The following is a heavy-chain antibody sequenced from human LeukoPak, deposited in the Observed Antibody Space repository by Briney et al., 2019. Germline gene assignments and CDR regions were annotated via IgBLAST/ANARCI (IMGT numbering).Heavy chain of an antibody. V-gene: IGHV3-7*03. CDR2: INSDGSEG. CDR1: AFIFSGHW. CDR3: ARSSYSSSSSV. J-gene: IGHJ3*01. Sequence: PGGSLRLSCEGSAFIFSGHWMNWVRQTPGKGLEWGASINSDGSEGYYADVVKGRFTISRDNAKNSLYLQINSLRAEDTAVYYCARSSYSSSSSVWGQGTMVTVSS. D-gene: IGHD6-6*01.